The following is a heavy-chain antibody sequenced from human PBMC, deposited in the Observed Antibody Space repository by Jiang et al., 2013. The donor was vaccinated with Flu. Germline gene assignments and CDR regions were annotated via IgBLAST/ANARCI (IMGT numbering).Heavy chain of an antibody. D-gene: IGHD1-1*01. Sequence: TLSLACNVSGVSFSNTNAYWAWIRQPPGKGLEWIGSISYSGTTFYNLSLKSRVSMSVDTSKNQFSLKLFGVTAADTATFYCARHPAIHMWERSRESFDYWGHGSLVTVSS. CDR2: ISYSGTT. CDR1: GVSFSNTNAY. J-gene: IGHJ4*01. CDR3: ARHPAIHMWERSRESFDY. V-gene: IGHV4-39*01.